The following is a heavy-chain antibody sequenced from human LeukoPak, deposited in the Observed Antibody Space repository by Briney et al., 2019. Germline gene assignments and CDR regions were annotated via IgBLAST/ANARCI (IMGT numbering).Heavy chain of an antibody. V-gene: IGHV5-51*01. D-gene: IGHD2-2*01. CDR3: ARGGLGYCSSTSCHPYYYGMDV. CDR2: IYPGDSDT. CDR1: GYSFTSYW. J-gene: IGHJ6*04. Sequence: GESLKISCRGSGYSFTSYWIGWVRQMPGKGLEWLGIIYPGDSDTRYSPSFQGQVTISADKAISTAYLQWSSLKASDTAMYYCARGGLGYCSSTSCHPYYYGMDVWGKGTTVTVSS.